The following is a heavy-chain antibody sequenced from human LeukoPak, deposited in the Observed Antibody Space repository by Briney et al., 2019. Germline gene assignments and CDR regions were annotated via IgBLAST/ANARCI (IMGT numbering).Heavy chain of an antibody. CDR1: GFTFSSYA. V-gene: IGHV3-23*01. J-gene: IGHJ4*02. Sequence: GGSLRLSCAASGFTFSSYAMSWVRQAPGKGLEWVSAISGSGGSTYYADSVKGRFSISRDNSKNTLYLQMNSLRAEDTAVYYCAKDWAVVVVAARYFDYWGQGTLVTVSS. CDR2: ISGSGGST. CDR3: AKDWAVVVVAARYFDY. D-gene: IGHD2-15*01.